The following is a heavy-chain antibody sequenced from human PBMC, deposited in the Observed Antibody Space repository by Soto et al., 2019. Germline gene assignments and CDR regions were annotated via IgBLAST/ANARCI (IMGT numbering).Heavy chain of an antibody. CDR3: AKDAVMAAPDDTLDY. CDR2: ISYDGSNK. J-gene: IGHJ4*02. Sequence: GGSLRLSCAASGFTFSSYGMHWVRQAPGKGLEWVAVISYDGSNKYYADSVKGRFTISRDNSKNTLYLQMNSLRAEDTAVYYCAKDAVMAAPDDTLDYWVTGTLFTVSA. D-gene: IGHD6-19*01. V-gene: IGHV3-30*18. CDR1: GFTFSSYG.